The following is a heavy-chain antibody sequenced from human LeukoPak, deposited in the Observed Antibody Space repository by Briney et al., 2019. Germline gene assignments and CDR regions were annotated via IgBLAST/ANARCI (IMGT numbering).Heavy chain of an antibody. Sequence: GGSLRLSCAASGFTFDDYAMHWVRQAPGKGLEWVSGTSWNSGSIGYADSVKGRFTISRDNAKNSLYLQMNSLRAEDTALYYCAKDKYYYDSSLMDVWGQGTTVTVSS. CDR2: TSWNSGSI. CDR3: AKDKYYYDSSLMDV. V-gene: IGHV3-9*01. D-gene: IGHD3-22*01. CDR1: GFTFDDYA. J-gene: IGHJ6*02.